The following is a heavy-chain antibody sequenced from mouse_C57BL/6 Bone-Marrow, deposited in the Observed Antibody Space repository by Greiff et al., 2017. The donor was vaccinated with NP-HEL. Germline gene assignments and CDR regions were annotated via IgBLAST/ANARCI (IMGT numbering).Heavy chain of an antibody. CDR2: IYPGDGDT. CDR1: GYAFSSSW. V-gene: IGHV1-82*01. J-gene: IGHJ1*03. D-gene: IGHD1-1*02. Sequence: LVESGPELVKPGASVKISCKASGYAFSSSWMNWVKQRPGKGLEWIGRIYPGDGDTNYNGKFKGKATLTADKSSSTAYMQLSSLTSEDSAVYFCAREDYYWYFDVWGTGTTVTVSS. CDR3: AREDYYWYFDV.